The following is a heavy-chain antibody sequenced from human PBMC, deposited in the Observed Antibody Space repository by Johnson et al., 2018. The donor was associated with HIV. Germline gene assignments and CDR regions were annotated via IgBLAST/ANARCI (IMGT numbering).Heavy chain of an antibody. Sequence: QVQLVESGGVVVQPGRSLRLSCAASGFTFSNYAIHWVRQPPGKGLEWVAVISYDGSNKYYPDSVKGRFTISRDNSKNTLYLQMNSLRAEDTAVYYCASAEIAAAATGHDAVDIWGQGTMVTVSS. J-gene: IGHJ3*02. D-gene: IGHD6-13*01. CDR2: ISYDGSNK. CDR3: ASAEIAAAATGHDAVDI. CDR1: GFTFSNYA. V-gene: IGHV3-30*14.